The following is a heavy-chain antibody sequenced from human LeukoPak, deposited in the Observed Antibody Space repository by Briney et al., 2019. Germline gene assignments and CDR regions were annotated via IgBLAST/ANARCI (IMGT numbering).Heavy chain of an antibody. CDR1: GDSTTSSPYY. V-gene: IGHV4-39*02. CDR2: IDYSGPT. CDR3: ASFPWDTTTVAY. D-gene: IGHD4-17*01. Sequence: PETLSPTCTLSGDSTTSSPYYCGWTRHPPGKGLGWIGTIDYSGPTCYDPSLKSRVTVSVDTSKNHLSLNLISLTAADTAVYCCASFPWDTTTVAYWGQGTLVTVSS. J-gene: IGHJ4*02.